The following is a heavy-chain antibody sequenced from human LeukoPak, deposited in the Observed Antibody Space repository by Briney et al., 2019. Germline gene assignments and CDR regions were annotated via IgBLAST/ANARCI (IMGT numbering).Heavy chain of an antibody. CDR2: INHSGST. CDR3: ARGRDGYNYYYYYYMDV. D-gene: IGHD5-24*01. V-gene: IGHV4-34*01. Sequence: SETLSLTCAVYGGSFSGYYWSWIRQPPGKGLEWIGEINHSGSTNYNPSLKSRVTISVDTSKNQFSLKLSSVTAADTAVYYCARGRDGYNYYYYYYMDVWGKGSTVTVSS. CDR1: GGSFSGYY. J-gene: IGHJ6*03.